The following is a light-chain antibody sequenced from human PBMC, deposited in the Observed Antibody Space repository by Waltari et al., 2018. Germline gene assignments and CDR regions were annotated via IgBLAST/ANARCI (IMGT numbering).Light chain of an antibody. CDR3: QQYDSSPLT. J-gene: IGKJ4*01. CDR2: GAS. CDR1: QSVPNNY. V-gene: IGKV3-20*01. Sequence: ETWLRQDPGTPTLDPREGDPLSCRASQSVPNNYSAWYQQRPGQTPRLLIYGASSRSTGIPDRFTGSGSGTDFTLTINRLEPEDFAVYYCQQYDSSPLTFGGGTKVEIK.